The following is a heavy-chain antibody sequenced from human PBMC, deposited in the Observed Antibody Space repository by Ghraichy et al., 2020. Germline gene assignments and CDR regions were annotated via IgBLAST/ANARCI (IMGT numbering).Heavy chain of an antibody. CDR1: GFTFSDSF. CDR3: ARVTYSGSSSASDI. V-gene: IGHV3-72*01. J-gene: IGHJ3*02. CDR2: SRNKANSFGT. Sequence: GGSLRLSCAVSGFTFSDSFMDWVRQAPGKGLEWVGRSRNKANSFGTAYAASVRGRFTVSRDGSKNSLYLQMNSLKTEDTAVYYCARVTYSGSSSASDIWGQGTMVTVSS. D-gene: IGHD6-6*01.